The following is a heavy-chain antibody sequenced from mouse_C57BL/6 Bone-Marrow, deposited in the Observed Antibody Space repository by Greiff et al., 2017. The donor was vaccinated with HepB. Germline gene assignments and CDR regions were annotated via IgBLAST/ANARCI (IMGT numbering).Heavy chain of an antibody. CDR2: IYPGNSDT. J-gene: IGHJ2*01. D-gene: IGHD1-1*01. CDR3: KHYYGSASYYFDY. V-gene: IGHV1-5*01. Sequence: EVQLVESGTVLARPGASVKMSCKTSGYTFTSYWMHWVKQRPGQGLEWIGAIYPGNSDTSYNQKFKGKAKLTAVTSASTAYMELSSLTNEDSAVYYCKHYYGSASYYFDYWGQGTTLTVSS. CDR1: GYTFTSYW.